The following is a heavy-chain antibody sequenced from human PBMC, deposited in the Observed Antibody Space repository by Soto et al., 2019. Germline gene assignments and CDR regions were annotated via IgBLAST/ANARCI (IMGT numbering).Heavy chain of an antibody. J-gene: IGHJ5*02. Sequence: QVQLQESGPGLVKPSQTLSLTCTVSGGSISSGGYYWNWIRQHPGKGLEWIGYIYYIGSTYYTPSLKSRVNISLDTSKNQFALELSAVTAADTAVYYCARSVYPWGQGTLVTVSS. CDR2: IYYIGST. CDR3: ARSVYP. V-gene: IGHV4-31*03. CDR1: GGSISSGGYY.